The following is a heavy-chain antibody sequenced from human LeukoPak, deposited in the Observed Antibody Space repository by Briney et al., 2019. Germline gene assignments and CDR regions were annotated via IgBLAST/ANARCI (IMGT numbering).Heavy chain of an antibody. CDR2: ISSGSSYI. V-gene: IGHV3-21*01. Sequence: PGGSLRLSCAASGFTFSSYSMNWVRQAPGKGLEWVSSISSGSSYIYYADSVKGRFTISRDNAKNSLYLQMNSLRAEDTAVYYCARVGWLQRAPDYWGQGTLVTVSS. J-gene: IGHJ4*02. CDR1: GFTFSSYS. D-gene: IGHD5-24*01. CDR3: ARVGWLQRAPDY.